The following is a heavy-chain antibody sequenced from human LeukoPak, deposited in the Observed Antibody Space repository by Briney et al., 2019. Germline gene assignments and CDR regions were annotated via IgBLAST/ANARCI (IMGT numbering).Heavy chain of an antibody. V-gene: IGHV1-2*02. J-gene: IGHJ4*02. CDR3: ARSPRTLIPGTLVDY. CDR2: INPNSGGT. Sequence: ASVKVSCKASGYTFTGYYMHWLRQAPGQGREWMGWINPNSGGTNYAQKFQGRVTMTRDTSISTAYLELSRLRSDDTAVYYCARSPRTLIPGTLVDYWGQGTLVTVSS. CDR1: GYTFTGYY. D-gene: IGHD3-16*01.